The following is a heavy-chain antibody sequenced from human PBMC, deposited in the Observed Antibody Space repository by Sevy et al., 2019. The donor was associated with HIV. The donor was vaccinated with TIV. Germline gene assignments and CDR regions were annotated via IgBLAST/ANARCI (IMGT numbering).Heavy chain of an antibody. D-gene: IGHD3-3*01. CDR2: IYRGGST. V-gene: IGHV3-53*01. CDR3: ARGRGVFGAVAINWFDP. J-gene: IGHJ5*02. Sequence: GGSLRLSCAASGFTVSSSYMTWVRQPPGKGLEWVSVIYRGGSTYYADSVKGRFTISRDNSKNTLYLQMNNLRADDTAVYYCARGRGVFGAVAINWFDPWGQRALVTVSS. CDR1: GFTVSSSY.